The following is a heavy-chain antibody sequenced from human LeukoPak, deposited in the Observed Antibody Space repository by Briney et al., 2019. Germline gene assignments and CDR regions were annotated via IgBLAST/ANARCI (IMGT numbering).Heavy chain of an antibody. CDR3: ARDRRDHGDAGLLDY. J-gene: IGHJ4*02. D-gene: IGHD4-17*01. CDR2: ISAYNGNT. CDR1: GYTFTSYG. V-gene: IGHV1-18*01. Sequence: ASVKVSCKASGYTFTSYGISWVRQAPGQGLEWMGWISAYNGNTNYAQKLQGRVTMTTDTSTSTAYMELRSLRSDDTAVYYCARDRRDHGDAGLLDYWGQGTLVTVSS.